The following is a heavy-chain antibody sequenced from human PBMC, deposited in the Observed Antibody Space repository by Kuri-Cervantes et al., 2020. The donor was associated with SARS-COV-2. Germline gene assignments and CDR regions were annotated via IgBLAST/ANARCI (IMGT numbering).Heavy chain of an antibody. CDR2: ISSNGGST. CDR3: VKYSSGWYEDEYFDY. D-gene: IGHD6-19*01. J-gene: IGHJ4*02. CDR1: GFTFSSYA. V-gene: IGHV3-64D*06. Sequence: GESLKISCSASGFTFSSYAMHWVRQAPGKGLEYVSAISSNGGSTYYADSVKGRFTISRDNSKNTLYLQMSSLRAEDTAVYYCVKYSSGWYEDEYFDYWGQGTLVTVSS.